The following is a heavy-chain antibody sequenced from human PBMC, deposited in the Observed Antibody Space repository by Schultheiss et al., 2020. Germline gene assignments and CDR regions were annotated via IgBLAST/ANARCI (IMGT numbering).Heavy chain of an antibody. D-gene: IGHD3/OR15-3a*01. CDR1: GFTFSSYS. CDR3: ARDWAGYTNWFDP. V-gene: IGHV3-21*01. Sequence: GGSLRLSCAASGFTFSSYSMNWVRQAPGKGLEWVSSISSSSSYIYYADSVNGRFTISRDNAKNSLYLQMNSLRAEDTAVYYCARDWAGYTNWFDPWGQGTLVTVSS. J-gene: IGHJ5*02. CDR2: ISSSSSYI.